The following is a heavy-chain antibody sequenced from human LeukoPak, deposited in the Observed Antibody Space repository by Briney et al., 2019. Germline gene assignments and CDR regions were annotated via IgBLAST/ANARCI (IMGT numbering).Heavy chain of an antibody. CDR2: IYYSGTT. Sequence: PSETLSLTCTVSGGSISSGGYYWSWIRQPPGRGLEWIGYIYYSGTTNYNPSLKSRVTISVDTSKNQFSLKLSSVTAVDTAVYYCARVKGQQLVRGADGAFDIWGQGTMVTVSS. V-gene: IGHV4-61*08. J-gene: IGHJ3*02. CDR3: ARVKGQQLVRGADGAFDI. CDR1: GGSISSGGYY. D-gene: IGHD6-13*01.